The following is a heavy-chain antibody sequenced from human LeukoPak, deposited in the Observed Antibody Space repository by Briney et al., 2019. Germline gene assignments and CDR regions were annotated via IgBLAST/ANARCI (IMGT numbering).Heavy chain of an antibody. CDR2: ISSSSSTI. V-gene: IGHV3-48*02. CDR1: GFTFSSYS. Sequence: PGGSLRLSCAASGFTFSSYSMNWVRQAPGKGLEWVSYISSSSSTIYYADSVKGRFTISRDNAKNSLYLQMNSLRDEDTAVYYCARVRFGYYYDSSGPGTPDYWGQGTLVTVSS. CDR3: ARVRFGYYYDSSGPGTPDY. D-gene: IGHD3-22*01. J-gene: IGHJ4*02.